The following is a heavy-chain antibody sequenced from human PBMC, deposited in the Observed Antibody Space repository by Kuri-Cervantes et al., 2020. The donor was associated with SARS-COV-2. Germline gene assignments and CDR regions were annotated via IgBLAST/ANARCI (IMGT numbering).Heavy chain of an antibody. Sequence: ASVKVSCKASGYTFTDYYMHWVRQAPGQGLEWMGWSSGYNGNTNYAQKVQGRVTMTADISTSTAYMELRRLRSDDTAVYYCARSRHCSSTSCYGGYYMDVWGKGTAVTVSS. D-gene: IGHD2-2*01. CDR1: GYTFTDYY. J-gene: IGHJ6*03. CDR3: ARSRHCSSTSCYGGYYMDV. CDR2: SSGYNGNT. V-gene: IGHV1-18*04.